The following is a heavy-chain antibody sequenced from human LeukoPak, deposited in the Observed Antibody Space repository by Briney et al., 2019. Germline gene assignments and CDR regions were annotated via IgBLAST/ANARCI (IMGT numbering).Heavy chain of an antibody. V-gene: IGHV3-21*04. CDR2: ISGSSRHK. CDR1: GFTFSSYT. J-gene: IGHJ4*02. Sequence: KPGGSLRLSCAASGFTFSSYTMNWVRQAPGKGLEWVSSISGSSRHKYYADSVKGRFTISRDNSKNTLYLQMNSLRAEDTAVYYCAKRGSGYNQFDSWGQGTLVTVSS. CDR3: AKRGSGYNQFDS. D-gene: IGHD3-3*01.